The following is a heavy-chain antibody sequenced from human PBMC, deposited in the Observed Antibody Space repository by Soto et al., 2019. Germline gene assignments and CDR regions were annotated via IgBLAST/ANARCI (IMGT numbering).Heavy chain of an antibody. V-gene: IGHV4-61*01. CDR3: ARVPLDYSNSHYFDF. J-gene: IGHJ4*02. CDR1: GGSVSSGSFY. Sequence: PSETLSLTCTVSGGSVSSGSFYWSWIRQPPGKALEWIGFIYNNRSFNYNPSLKSRVTMSVDTSKHQFSLKLSSVTAAGTAVYYCARVPLDYSNSHYFDFWGQGALVTVSS. CDR2: IYNNRSF. D-gene: IGHD6-6*01.